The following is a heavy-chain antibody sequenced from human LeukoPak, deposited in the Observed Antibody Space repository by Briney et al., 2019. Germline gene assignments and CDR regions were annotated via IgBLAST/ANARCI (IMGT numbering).Heavy chain of an antibody. V-gene: IGHV4-38-2*02. D-gene: IGHD4-17*01. J-gene: IGHJ4*02. CDR2: IYHSGST. CDR3: GGSTVTTDLDY. Sequence: SETLSLTCTVSGYSISSGYYWGWIRQPPGKGLVWIGSIYHSGSTNYNPSLKSRVTISVDTSKNQFSLKLSSVTAADTAVYYCGGSTVTTDLDYWGQGTLVTVSS. CDR1: GYSISSGYY.